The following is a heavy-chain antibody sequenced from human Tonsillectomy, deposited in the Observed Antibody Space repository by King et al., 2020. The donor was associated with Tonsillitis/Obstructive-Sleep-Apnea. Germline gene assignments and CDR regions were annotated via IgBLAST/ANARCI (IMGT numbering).Heavy chain of an antibody. CDR1: VFSLSTSGMC. CDR2: IDWDVDK. J-gene: IGHJ4*02. CDR3: AREYSSSSLDY. Sequence: TLKESGPALVKPTQTLTLTCTFSVFSLSTSGMCVSWIRQPPGKALEWLARIDWDVDKYYSTSLKTRLTISKDTSKDQVVLTMTNMDPVDTATYYCAREYSSSSLDYWGQGTLVTVSS. V-gene: IGHV2-70*11. D-gene: IGHD6-6*01.